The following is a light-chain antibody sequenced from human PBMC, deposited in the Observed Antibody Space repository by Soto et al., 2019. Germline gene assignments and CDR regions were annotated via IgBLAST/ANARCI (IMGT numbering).Light chain of an antibody. CDR1: QSVSTSN. Sequence: EIVLTHSPGTLSLSPWERATLSCRASQSVSTSNLAWYQQKPGQAPRLLIYGASSGATGIPDRFSGSESGTDFTLTISRLEPEDFAVYYCQQYGSSPLTFGGGTKVDNK. J-gene: IGKJ4*01. CDR2: GAS. CDR3: QQYGSSPLT. V-gene: IGKV3-20*01.